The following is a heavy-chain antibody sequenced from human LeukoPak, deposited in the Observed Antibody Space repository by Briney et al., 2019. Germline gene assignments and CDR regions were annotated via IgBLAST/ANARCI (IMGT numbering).Heavy chain of an antibody. D-gene: IGHD6-25*01. CDR2: ISGSGAST. CDR3: AKANSGSASRGYFDY. J-gene: IGHJ4*02. Sequence: PGGSLRLSCAASGFTFRSYGMSWVRQAPGKGLEWVSGISGSGASTYYADSVKGRFTISRDNSKNTLYLQMNSLRAEDTAVYYCAKANSGSASRGYFDYWGQGTLVTVSS. V-gene: IGHV3-23*01. CDR1: GFTFRSYG.